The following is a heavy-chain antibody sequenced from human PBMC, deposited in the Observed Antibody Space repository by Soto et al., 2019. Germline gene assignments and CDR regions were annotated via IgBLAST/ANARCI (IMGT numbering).Heavy chain of an antibody. J-gene: IGHJ4*02. V-gene: IGHV3-74*01. Sequence: GGSLRLSCAASGFSFRSYWMHWVRQAPGKGLVWVSRINSDGSSSTYADSVKGRFTISRDNAKNTLYLQMNSLRAEDTAVYYCARVVTHYNGSYRTIDYWGQGTLVTVSS. CDR1: GFSFRSYW. D-gene: IGHD1-26*01. CDR3: ARVVTHYNGSYRTIDY. CDR2: INSDGSSS.